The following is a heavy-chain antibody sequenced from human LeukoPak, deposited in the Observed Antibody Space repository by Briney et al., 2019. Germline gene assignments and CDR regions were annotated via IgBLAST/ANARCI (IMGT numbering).Heavy chain of an antibody. CDR2: IYYSGST. CDR1: GGSISSYF. D-gene: IGHD2-21*01. CDR3: ARRCGGDCYDI. Sequence: PSETLSLTCTVSGGSISSYFWSWIRQPPGKGLEWIGYIYYSGSTNYNPSLKSRVTISVDTSKNQFSLKLSSVTAADTAVYYCARRCGGDCYDIWGQGTLVTVSS. V-gene: IGHV4-59*01. J-gene: IGHJ4*02.